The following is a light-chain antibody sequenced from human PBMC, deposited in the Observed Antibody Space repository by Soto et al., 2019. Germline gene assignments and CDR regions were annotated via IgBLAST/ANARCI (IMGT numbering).Light chain of an antibody. Sequence: EIVLTQSPGTLSLSLGERATLSCRASQSVSSSYLTWYQQKPGQAPRLLIYAASSRAAGIPDRFSGSGSGTDFTLTISRLEPEDFAVYYCQQYDRSLYTFGQGTKLEIK. J-gene: IGKJ2*01. CDR2: AAS. V-gene: IGKV3-20*01. CDR3: QQYDRSLYT. CDR1: QSVSSSY.